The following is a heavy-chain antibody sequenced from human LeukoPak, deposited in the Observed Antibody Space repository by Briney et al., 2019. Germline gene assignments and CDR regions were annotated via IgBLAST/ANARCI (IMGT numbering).Heavy chain of an antibody. CDR3: AKGRYSSYWRVCDY. Sequence: GGSLRLSCAASGFSFNNYAMNWVRQAPGKGLEWVSGISGSGGSTYNADSVKGRFTVSRDNSKNTLYLQMNSLRAEDTAIYYCAKGRYSSYWRVCDYWGQGTLVTVSS. D-gene: IGHD5-12*01. V-gene: IGHV3-23*01. CDR1: GFSFNNYA. J-gene: IGHJ4*02. CDR2: ISGSGGST.